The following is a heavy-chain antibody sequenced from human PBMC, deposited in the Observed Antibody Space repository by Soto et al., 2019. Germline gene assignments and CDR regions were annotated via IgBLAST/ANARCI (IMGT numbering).Heavy chain of an antibody. J-gene: IGHJ5*02. D-gene: IGHD1-1*01. CDR2: VSSGGNIR. V-gene: IGHV3-33*01. Sequence: QEQLVESGGGVVQPGRSLRLSCSASHFTFRSFGMHWVRQAPGKGLEWVAFVSSGGNIRKSADSLEGRFTISRDNSENTLLLQMNTLRADDTAMYYCARDIGRQVGYNWESDHSDLWGQGTLVTVSS. CDR1: HFTFRSFG. CDR3: ARDIGRQVGYNWESDHSDL.